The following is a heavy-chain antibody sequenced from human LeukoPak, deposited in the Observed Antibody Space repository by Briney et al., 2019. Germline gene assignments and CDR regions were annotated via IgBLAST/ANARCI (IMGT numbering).Heavy chain of an antibody. J-gene: IGHJ1*01. D-gene: IGHD6-13*01. Sequence: SETLSLTCAVYGGSFSGYYWSWIRQPPGKGLEWIGEINHSGSTNYNPSLKSRVTISVDKSKNQFSLRLSSVTAADTAVYYCASVFGIAAVYFQHWGQGTLVTVSS. CDR1: GGSFSGYY. CDR2: INHSGST. V-gene: IGHV4-34*01. CDR3: ASVFGIAAVYFQH.